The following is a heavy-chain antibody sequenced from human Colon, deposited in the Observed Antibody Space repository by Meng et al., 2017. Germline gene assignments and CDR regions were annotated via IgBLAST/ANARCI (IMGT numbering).Heavy chain of an antibody. V-gene: IGHV1-2*02. D-gene: IGHD2-21*02. Sequence: VWLVQSGDEVKKPVAAVGASCKASVYTFTDYSMHCVLQAPGQGLEWMGWITPNGGGTKSEQKFQCRVTMTRDPSITTAYMELTTLTFDDTAVYSCARTSVTDSFNFAYWGQGMLVTVSS. CDR2: ITPNGGGT. J-gene: IGHJ4*02. CDR3: ARTSVTDSFNFAY. CDR1: VYTFTDYS.